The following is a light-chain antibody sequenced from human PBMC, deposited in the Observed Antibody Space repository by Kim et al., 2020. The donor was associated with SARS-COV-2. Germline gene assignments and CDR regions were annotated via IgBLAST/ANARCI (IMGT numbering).Light chain of an antibody. V-gene: IGLV1-44*01. Sequence: QSVLTQPPSASGTPGQRVTISCSGSNSNIGRNTVNWFQQFPGTAPKLLIYNTNRRPSGVPDRFSGSKSGTSASLAISGLQSEDEADYYCATWDDSLTDSRNGPVFGGGTKLTVL. CDR2: NTN. CDR3: ATWDDSLTDSRNGPV. CDR1: NSNIGRNT. J-gene: IGLJ3*02.